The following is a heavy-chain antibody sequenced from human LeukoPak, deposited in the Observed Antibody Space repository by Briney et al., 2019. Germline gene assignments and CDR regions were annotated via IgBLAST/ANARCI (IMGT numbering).Heavy chain of an antibody. D-gene: IGHD4-11*01. CDR3: ATDYRYSNSFDY. V-gene: IGHV1-24*01. J-gene: IGHJ4*02. CDR2: FDPEDGET. Sequence: ASVKVSCKVSGYTLTELSMHWVRQAPGKGLEWMGGFDPEDGETIYAQKFQGRVTMTEDTSTDTAYMELSSLRSEDTAVYYCATDYRYSNSFDYWAREPWSPSPQ. CDR1: GYTLTELS.